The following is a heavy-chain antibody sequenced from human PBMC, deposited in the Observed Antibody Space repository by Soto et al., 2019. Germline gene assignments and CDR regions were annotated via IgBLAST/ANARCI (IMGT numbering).Heavy chain of an antibody. V-gene: IGHV1-69*06. J-gene: IGHJ3*02. CDR3: ASSEIVVVVAATPGAFDI. CDR1: GGTFSSYA. D-gene: IGHD2-15*01. Sequence: XSVKVSCKASGGTFSSYAISWVRQAPGQGLEWMGGIIPIFGTANYAQKFQGRVTITADKSTSTAYMELSSLRSEDTAVYYCASSEIVVVVAATPGAFDIWGQGTMVTVSS. CDR2: IIPIFGTA.